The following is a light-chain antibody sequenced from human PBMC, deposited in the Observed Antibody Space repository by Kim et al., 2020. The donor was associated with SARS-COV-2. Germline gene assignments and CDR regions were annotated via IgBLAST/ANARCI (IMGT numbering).Light chain of an antibody. CDR2: AAS. Sequence: DIQMTKSPSSLSASVGDRVTITCRASQSIAIYLNWYQQKPGTAPKALIFAASSLQSGVPSRFSGSGSGTDFTLTITSLQPQDFATYHCQQSYSLPLTFGGWTKVHIK. CDR3: QQSYSLPLT. J-gene: IGKJ4*01. V-gene: IGKV1-39*01. CDR1: QSIAIY.